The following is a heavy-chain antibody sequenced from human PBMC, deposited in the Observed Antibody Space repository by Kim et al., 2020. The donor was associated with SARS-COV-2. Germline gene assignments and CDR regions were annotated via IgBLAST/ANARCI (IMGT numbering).Heavy chain of an antibody. Sequence: ASVKVSCKASGYTFTSYGISWVRQAPGQGLEWMGWISAYNGNTNYAQKLQGRVTMTTDTSTSTAYMELRSLRSDDTAVYYCARFILEYSSSSYFDYWGQGTLVTVSS. V-gene: IGHV1-18*01. CDR3: ARFILEYSSSSYFDY. D-gene: IGHD6-6*01. CDR2: ISAYNGNT. CDR1: GYTFTSYG. J-gene: IGHJ4*02.